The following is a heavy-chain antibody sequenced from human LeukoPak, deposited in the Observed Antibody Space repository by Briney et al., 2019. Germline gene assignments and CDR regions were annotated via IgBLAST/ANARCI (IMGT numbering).Heavy chain of an antibody. J-gene: IGHJ3*02. CDR3: ARAKKNAFDI. CDR1: GFNFSRHS. V-gene: IGHV3-21*01. Sequence: GGSLRLSCAASGFNFSRHSMNWVRQAPGKGLEWVSYISISSSYINYSDSVKGRFTISRDNAKNSLYLQMNSLRAEDTAVYYCARAKKNAFDIWGQGTMVTVSS. CDR2: ISISSSYI.